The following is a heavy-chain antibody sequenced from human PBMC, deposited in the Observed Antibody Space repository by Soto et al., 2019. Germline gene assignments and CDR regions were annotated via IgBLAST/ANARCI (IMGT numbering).Heavy chain of an antibody. J-gene: IGHJ4*02. CDR3: ARRYSGYDWEGHFDY. V-gene: IGHV1-69*01. CDR2: IIPIFGTA. D-gene: IGHD5-12*01. Sequence: SVTVSCTASGGTFSSYAISWVRQAPGQGLEWMGGIIPIFGTANYAQKFQGRVTITADESTSTAYMELSSLRSEDTAVYYCARRYSGYDWEGHFDYWGQGTLVTVSS. CDR1: GGTFSSYA.